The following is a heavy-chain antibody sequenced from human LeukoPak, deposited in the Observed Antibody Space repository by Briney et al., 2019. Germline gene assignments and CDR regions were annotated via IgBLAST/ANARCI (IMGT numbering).Heavy chain of an antibody. Sequence: ASVKVSCKASGYTFTRYYVHWVRQAPGQGLEWMGIIDPSGGTRDYAQKFQGRVTMTRDTSISTAYMELSRLRSDDTAVYYCARSGGSPYDSSGYYYGVYYYYYGMDVWGQGTTVTVSS. CDR3: ARSGGSPYDSSGYYYGVYYYYYGMDV. D-gene: IGHD3-22*01. V-gene: IGHV1-46*01. J-gene: IGHJ6*02. CDR1: GYTFTRYY. CDR2: IDPSGGTR.